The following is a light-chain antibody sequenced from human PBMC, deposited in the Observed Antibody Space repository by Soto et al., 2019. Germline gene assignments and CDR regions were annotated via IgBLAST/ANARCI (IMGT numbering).Light chain of an antibody. V-gene: IGLV3-21*02. CDR3: QVWDSSSDWV. J-gene: IGLJ3*02. Sequence: YELTQPPSVSVAPGQTARITCEGNDMGTKSVSWFQQKAGQAPVLVVYDDSDRPSGIPERFSGSDSGNTATLTISRVEAGDEADYYCQVWDSSSDWVFGGGTKLTVL. CDR2: DDS. CDR1: DMGTKS.